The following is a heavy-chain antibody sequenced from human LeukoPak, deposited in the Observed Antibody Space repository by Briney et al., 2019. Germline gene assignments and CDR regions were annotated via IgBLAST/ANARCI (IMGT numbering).Heavy chain of an antibody. CDR2: TYYRSNWYN. V-gene: IGHV6-1*01. CDR1: GDSVSSNSAA. D-gene: IGHD3-10*01. Sequence: SQTLSLTCAISGDSVSSNSAAWNWIRQSPSRGLEWLGRTYYRSNWYNDYAVSVKSRITINPDTSKNQFSLQLNSVTPEDTAVYYCARGAYGSGSYGDNWFDPWGQGTLVTVSS. J-gene: IGHJ5*02. CDR3: ARGAYGSGSYGDNWFDP.